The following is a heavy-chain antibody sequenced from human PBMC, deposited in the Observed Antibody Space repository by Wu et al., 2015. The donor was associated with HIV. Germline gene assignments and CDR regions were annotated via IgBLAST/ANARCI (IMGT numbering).Heavy chain of an antibody. D-gene: IGHD4-17*01. V-gene: IGHV1-58*02. Sequence: QMQLVQSGPEVKKPGTSVKVSCKASGFTFSSSAMQWVRQARGQRLEWIGWIVVGSGKTHYAQKFQERVTISRDMSTSTAYMELSSLRSEDTAVYYCAAVIDFGDYSFDPWGQGTLVSVSS. J-gene: IGHJ5*02. CDR3: AAVIDFGDYSFDP. CDR2: IVVGSGKT. CDR1: GFTFSSSA.